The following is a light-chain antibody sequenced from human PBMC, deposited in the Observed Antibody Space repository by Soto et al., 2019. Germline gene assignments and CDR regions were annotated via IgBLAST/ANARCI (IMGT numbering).Light chain of an antibody. J-gene: IGKJ2*01. V-gene: IGKV3-15*01. Sequence: DIVMTQSPATLSVSPGERATLYFKASQRISSNLAWYQQKPGQPPRLLIYGASTRATGIPARFSGSGSGTEFTLTISGLQSEDFALYYCQQYNIWPPYTFGQGTKVDI. CDR3: QQYNIWPPYT. CDR2: GAS. CDR1: QRISSN.